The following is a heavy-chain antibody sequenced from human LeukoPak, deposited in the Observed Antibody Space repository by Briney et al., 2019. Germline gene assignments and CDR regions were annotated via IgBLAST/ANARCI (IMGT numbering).Heavy chain of an antibody. J-gene: IGHJ4*02. CDR1: GHSFTNYW. Sequence: GESLKISCKGSGHSFTNYWIGWVRQMPGKGLEWMGIIYPGDSDTRYSPPFQGQVTISADKSISTAYLQWSSLKASDTAMYYCARRFCSGSSCYYFDYWGQGTLVTVSS. CDR2: IYPGDSDT. CDR3: ARRFCSGSSCYYFDY. D-gene: IGHD2-2*01. V-gene: IGHV5-51*01.